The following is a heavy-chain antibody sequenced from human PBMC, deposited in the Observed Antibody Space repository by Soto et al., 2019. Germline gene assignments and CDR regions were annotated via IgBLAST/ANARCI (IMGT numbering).Heavy chain of an antibody. J-gene: IGHJ5*02. CDR1: GGSICSYY. V-gene: IGHV4-59*01. CDR3: ARGPTLYSSSWYWFDP. CDR2: IYYSGST. D-gene: IGHD6-13*01. Sequence: PSETLSRTCTVSGGSICSYYWRCIRQPPGKGLEWIGYIYYSGSTNYNPSLKSRVTISVDTSKNQFSLKLSSVTAADTAVYYCARGPTLYSSSWYWFDPWGQGTLVTVS.